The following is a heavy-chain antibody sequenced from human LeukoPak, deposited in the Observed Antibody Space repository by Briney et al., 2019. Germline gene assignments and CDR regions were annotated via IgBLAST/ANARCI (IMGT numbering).Heavy chain of an antibody. J-gene: IGHJ5*02. Sequence: SETLSLTCAVYGGSFSGYYWSWIRQPPGKGLEWIGEINHSGSTNYNPSLKSRVTISVDTSKNQFSLKLSSGTAADTAVYYCARGSPRGYGSGSYVRSWFDHWGQGTLVTVSS. V-gene: IGHV4-34*01. CDR3: ARGSPRGYGSGSYVRSWFDH. CDR1: GGSFSGYY. D-gene: IGHD3-10*01. CDR2: INHSGST.